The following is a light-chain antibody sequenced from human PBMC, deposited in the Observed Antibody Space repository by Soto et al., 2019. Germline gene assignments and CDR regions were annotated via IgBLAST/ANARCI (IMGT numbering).Light chain of an antibody. Sequence: QSALTQPASVSGSPGQSITISCAGGSSDVGSYNRVSWYRQYPGKAPQLMIYEVSKRPSGVSNRFSGSKSGNTASLTISGVQADDEADYFCSSFTTSDTWVIGGGTKVTVL. V-gene: IGLV2-14*02. CDR3: SSFTTSDTWV. CDR2: EVS. J-gene: IGLJ3*02. CDR1: SSDVGSYNR.